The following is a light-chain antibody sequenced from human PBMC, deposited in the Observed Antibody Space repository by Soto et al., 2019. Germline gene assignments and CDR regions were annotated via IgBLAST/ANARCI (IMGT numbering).Light chain of an antibody. CDR1: QSISSW. Sequence: DIQMIQSPSTLSASVGDRVTITCRASQSISSWLAWYQQKPGKAPKLLIYKASSLESGLPSRFSGSGSGTEFALAVSSLQADDFATYYCQQYSSYPLTFGGGTKVEIK. CDR3: QQYSSYPLT. CDR2: KAS. V-gene: IGKV1-5*03. J-gene: IGKJ4*01.